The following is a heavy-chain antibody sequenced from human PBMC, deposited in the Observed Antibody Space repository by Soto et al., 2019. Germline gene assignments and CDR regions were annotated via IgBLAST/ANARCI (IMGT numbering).Heavy chain of an antibody. Sequence: ASVKVSCKASGGTFSSYAISWVRQAPGQGLEWMGRIIPIFGTANYAQKYQGRVTITADESTSTAYMELSSLRSEDTAVYYCARDLTTLTIIAPGLHQNYYYYYGMDVWGQGTTVIVSS. D-gene: IGHD4-4*01. V-gene: IGHV1-69*13. J-gene: IGHJ6*02. CDR3: ARDLTTLTIIAPGLHQNYYYYYGMDV. CDR2: IIPIFGTA. CDR1: GGTFSSYA.